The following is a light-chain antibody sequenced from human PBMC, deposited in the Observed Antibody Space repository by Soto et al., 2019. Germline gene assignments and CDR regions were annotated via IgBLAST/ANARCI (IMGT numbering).Light chain of an antibody. V-gene: IGKV3-15*01. J-gene: IGKJ2*01. CDR3: QTYNDSTFA. Sequence: DIVLTQSPATLSVSPGDRVTLSCRATESLFGFLACYQQKPAQAPRLLMYGVSTSATGIPARCSDGGSATAFTLTISSLQSEDSAFYFCQTYNDSTFASVLGPRREI. CDR2: GVS. CDR1: ESLFGF.